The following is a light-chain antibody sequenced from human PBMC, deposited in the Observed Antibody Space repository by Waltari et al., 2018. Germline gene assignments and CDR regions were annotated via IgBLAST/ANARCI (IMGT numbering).Light chain of an antibody. J-gene: IGLJ2*01. V-gene: IGLV2-14*01. CDR3: SSYTSIKTPYVV. CDR1: TRDVGRYNY. CDR2: EVT. Sequence: QSALTQPASVSGSPGQSITISCTGTTRDVGRYNYVSWYQCHPGKAPELIIYEVTNRPSGVSDRFSGSKSGNTASPSISGLQPEDEADYYCSSYTSIKTPYVVFGGGTKVTVL.